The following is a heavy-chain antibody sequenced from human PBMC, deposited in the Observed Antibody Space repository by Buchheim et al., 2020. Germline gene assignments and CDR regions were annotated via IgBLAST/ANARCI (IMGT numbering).Heavy chain of an antibody. CDR1: GGSISSYY. CDR2: IYYSGST. V-gene: IGHV4-59*01. J-gene: IGHJ6*02. CDR3: ARDRGGFGELYYYGMDV. D-gene: IGHD3-10*01. Sequence: QVQLQESGPGLVKPSETLSLTCTVSGGSISSYYWSWIRQPPGKGLEWIGYIYYSGSTNYNPSLKSRVTISVDTSKNPFSLKRSSVTAADTAVYYCARDRGGFGELYYYGMDVWGQGTT.